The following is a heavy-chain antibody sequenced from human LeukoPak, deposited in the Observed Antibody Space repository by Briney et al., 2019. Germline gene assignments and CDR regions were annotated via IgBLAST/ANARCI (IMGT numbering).Heavy chain of an antibody. V-gene: IGHV3-23*01. J-gene: IGHJ5*02. CDR1: GFTFSSFA. Sequence: GGSLRLSCAASGFTFSSFAMSWVRQAPGKGLEWVSTISGSGGSTNYADSVKGRFTFSRDNSKKTLYLQMNSLRAEDTAVFYCAKDLPDYGDYIEGSWGQGTLVTVSS. D-gene: IGHD4-17*01. CDR2: ISGSGGST. CDR3: AKDLPDYGDYIEGS.